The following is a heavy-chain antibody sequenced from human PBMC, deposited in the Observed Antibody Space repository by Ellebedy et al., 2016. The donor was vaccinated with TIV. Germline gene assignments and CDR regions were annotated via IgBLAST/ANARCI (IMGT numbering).Heavy chain of an antibody. CDR2: ISSNGGST. CDR3: ARGHDYGDLDYYYGMDV. Sequence: GESLKISCAASGFTFSSYAMHWVRQAPGKGLEYVSAISSNGGSTYYANSVKGRFTISRDNSKSTLYLQMGSLRAEDMAVYYCARGHDYGDLDYYYGMDVWGQGTTVTVSS. CDR1: GFTFSSYA. V-gene: IGHV3-64*01. J-gene: IGHJ6*02. D-gene: IGHD4-17*01.